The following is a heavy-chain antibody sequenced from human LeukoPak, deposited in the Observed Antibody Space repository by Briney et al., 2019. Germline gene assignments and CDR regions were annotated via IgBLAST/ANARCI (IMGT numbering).Heavy chain of an antibody. CDR1: GFTFSSYG. J-gene: IGHJ6*03. V-gene: IGHV3-30*03. CDR2: ISYDGSNK. CDR3: ARGPGLYYYMDV. Sequence: QPGGSLRLSCAASGFTFSSYGMHWVRQAPGKGLEWVAVISYDGSNKYYADSVKGRFTISRDNSKNTLYLQMNSLRAEDTAVYCCARGPGLYYYMDVWGKGTTVTISS.